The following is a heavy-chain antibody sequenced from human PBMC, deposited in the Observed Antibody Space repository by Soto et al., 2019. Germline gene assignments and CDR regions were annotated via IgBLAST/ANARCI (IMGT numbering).Heavy chain of an antibody. CDR2: ISGSGGST. Sequence: EVQLLESGGGLVQPGGSLRLSCAASGFTFSNYAMNWVRQASGKGLEWISTISGSGGSTYYSDSVKGRFTISRDNSKNALYLQLSSLKVEDTAVYYCAKGGISGVVTTYFDYWGQGTLVTVSS. CDR1: GFTFSNYA. CDR3: AKGGISGVVTTYFDY. V-gene: IGHV3-23*01. D-gene: IGHD3-3*01. J-gene: IGHJ4*02.